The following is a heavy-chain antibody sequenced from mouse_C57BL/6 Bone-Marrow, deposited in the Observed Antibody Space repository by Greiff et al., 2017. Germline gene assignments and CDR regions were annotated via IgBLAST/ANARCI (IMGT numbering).Heavy chain of an antibody. D-gene: IGHD1-1*01. J-gene: IGHJ2*01. CDR1: GYSITSGYY. V-gene: IGHV3-6*01. Sequence: EVQLQQSGPGLVKPSQSLSLTCSVTGYSITSGYYWNWIRQFPGNKLEWMGYISYDGSNNYKPSLKNRISITRYTTKNQFFLKLNYVTTEDTATYDCARDYYGSSYYFDYWGQGTTLTVSS. CDR2: ISYDGSN. CDR3: ARDYYGSSYYFDY.